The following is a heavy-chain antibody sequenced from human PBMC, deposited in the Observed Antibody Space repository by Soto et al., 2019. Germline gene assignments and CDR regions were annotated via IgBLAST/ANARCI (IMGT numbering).Heavy chain of an antibody. Sequence: PSETLFLTPTVSGGSLSSYYLMLVRQPPGKGLEWIGYIYYSGSTNYNPSLKSRVTLSVDTSKNQFSLKLSSVTAADTAVYYCAGLGTPVAPFDYWGQGTLVTVSS. CDR1: GGSLSSYY. D-gene: IGHD4-17*01. CDR2: IYYSGST. V-gene: IGHV4-59*08. CDR3: AGLGTPVAPFDY. J-gene: IGHJ4*02.